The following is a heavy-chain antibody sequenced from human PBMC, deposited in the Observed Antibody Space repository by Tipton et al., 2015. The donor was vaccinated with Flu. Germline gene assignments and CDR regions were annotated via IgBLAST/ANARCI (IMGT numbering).Heavy chain of an antibody. J-gene: IGHJ5*02. CDR2: IYYSGTT. Sequence: TLSLTCTVSGGSISSYTYYWGWFRQSPGTGLEWLGSIYYSGTTYYNPSLKSRVTMSIDTSKNQFSLKVTSVTAADTAVYYCAKEGSYNILTNYYNKGVDPWGQGTLVIVSS. CDR3: AKEGSYNILTNYYNKGVDP. CDR1: GGSISSYTYY. V-gene: IGHV4-39*07. D-gene: IGHD3-9*01.